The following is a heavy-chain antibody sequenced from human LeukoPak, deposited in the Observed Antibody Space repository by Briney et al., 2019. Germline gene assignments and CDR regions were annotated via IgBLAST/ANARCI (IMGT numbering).Heavy chain of an antibody. D-gene: IGHD1-26*01. Sequence: GASVKVSCKASGDTFSIYTISWVRQAPGQGFEWMGRIIPILGIAIYAQKFQGRVTITADKSTSAAHMELSSLRSEDTAVDYCARDVVATTHYGGQGTLVTVSS. V-gene: IGHV1-69*04. CDR2: IIPILGIA. J-gene: IGHJ4*02. CDR3: ARDVVATTHY. CDR1: GDTFSIYT.